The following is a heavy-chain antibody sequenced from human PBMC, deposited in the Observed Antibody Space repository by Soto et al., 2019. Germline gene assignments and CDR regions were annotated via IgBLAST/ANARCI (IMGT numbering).Heavy chain of an antibody. D-gene: IGHD3-10*01. CDR3: ARGVSDPSDAFDI. CDR1: GFTVSSNY. CDR2: IYSGGST. Sequence: GGSLRLSCAASGFTVSSNYMSWVRQAPGKGLEWVSVIYSGGSTYYADSVKGRFTISRLNSKNTLYLQMNSLRAEDTAVYYCARGVSDPSDAFDIWGQGTMVTVSS. J-gene: IGHJ3*02. V-gene: IGHV3-53*04.